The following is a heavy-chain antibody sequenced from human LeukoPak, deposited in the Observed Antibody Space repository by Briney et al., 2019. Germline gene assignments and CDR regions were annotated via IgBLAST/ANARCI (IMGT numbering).Heavy chain of an antibody. Sequence: PGGSLRLSCAATGFTFSSYSMNWVRQAPGKGLEWVSYISSSSATTYYADSVKGRFTISRDNSKNTLYLQMNSLRAEDTAVYYCAKDRNGSGVDYWGQGTLVTVSS. D-gene: IGHD3-10*01. CDR2: ISSSSATT. J-gene: IGHJ4*02. V-gene: IGHV3-48*01. CDR3: AKDRNGSGVDY. CDR1: GFTFSSYS.